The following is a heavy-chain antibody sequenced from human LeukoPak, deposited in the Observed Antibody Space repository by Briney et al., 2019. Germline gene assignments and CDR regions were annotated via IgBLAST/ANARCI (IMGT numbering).Heavy chain of an antibody. CDR2: ISYDGSNK. J-gene: IGHJ3*02. CDR1: GFTFSSYG. CDR3: AKWEFDDAFDI. V-gene: IGHV3-30*18. Sequence: GGSLRLSCAASGFTFSSYGMHWVRQAPGKGLEWVAVISYDGSNKYYADSVKGRFTISRDNSKNTLYLRMNSLRAEDTAVYYCAKWEFDDAFDIWGQGTMVTVSS. D-gene: IGHD1-26*01.